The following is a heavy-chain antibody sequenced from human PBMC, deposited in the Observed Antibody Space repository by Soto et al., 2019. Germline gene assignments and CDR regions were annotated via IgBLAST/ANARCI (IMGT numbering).Heavy chain of an antibody. CDR2: IYTSGST. J-gene: IGHJ4*02. CDR1: GGSISSYY. V-gene: IGHV4-4*07. CDR3: ARLFQDYRGYTYLFDV. D-gene: IGHD5-12*01. Sequence: PSETLSLTCTVSGGSISSYYWSWIRQPAGKGLEWIGRIYTSGSTNYNPSLKSRVTMSVDTSKNQFSLKLSSVTAADTALYYCARLFQDYRGYTYLFDVWGQGTLVTVSS.